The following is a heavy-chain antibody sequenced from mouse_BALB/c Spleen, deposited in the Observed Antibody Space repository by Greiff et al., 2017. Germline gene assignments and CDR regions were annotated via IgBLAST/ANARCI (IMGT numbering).Heavy chain of an antibody. Sequence: QVQLQHPGAELVKPGASVKLSCKASGYTFTSYWMHWVKQRPGQGLEWIGEINPSNGRTNYNEKFKSKATLTVDKSSSTAYMQLSSLTSEDSAVYYCAKFITTLFDYWGQGTTLTVSS. CDR2: INPSNGRT. CDR1: GYTFTSYW. D-gene: IGHD1-2*01. J-gene: IGHJ2*01. CDR3: AKFITTLFDY. V-gene: IGHV1S81*02.